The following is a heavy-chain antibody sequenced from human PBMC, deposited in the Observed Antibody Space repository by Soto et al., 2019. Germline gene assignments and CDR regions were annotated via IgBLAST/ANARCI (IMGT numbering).Heavy chain of an antibody. V-gene: IGHV3-15*01. CDR2: IKSKTDGGTT. Sequence: PGGSLRLSCAASGFTFSNAWMSWVRQAPGKGLEWVGRIKSKTDGGTTDYAAPVKGRFTISRDDSKNTLYLQMNSLKTEDTAVYYCTTDPGYYYYYMDVWGKGTTVTVSS. J-gene: IGHJ6*03. CDR3: TTDPGYYYYYMDV. CDR1: GFTFSNAW.